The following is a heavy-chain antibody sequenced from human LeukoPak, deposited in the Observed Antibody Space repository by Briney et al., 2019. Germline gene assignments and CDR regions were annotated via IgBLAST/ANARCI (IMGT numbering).Heavy chain of an antibody. D-gene: IGHD4-11*01. V-gene: IGHV3-23*01. Sequence: GGSLRLSCAASGFTFSNAWMSWVRQAPGKGLEWVSAISGSGGSTYYADSVKGRFTISRDNSKNTLYLQMNSLRAEDTAVYYCAKEASYSMGPTHYWGQGTLVTVSS. CDR1: GFTFSNAW. J-gene: IGHJ4*02. CDR2: ISGSGGST. CDR3: AKEASYSMGPTHY.